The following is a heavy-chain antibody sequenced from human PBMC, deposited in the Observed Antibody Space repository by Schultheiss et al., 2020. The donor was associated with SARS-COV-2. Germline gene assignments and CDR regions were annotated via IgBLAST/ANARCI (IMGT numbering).Heavy chain of an antibody. CDR2: ISWNSGSI. Sequence: GGSLRLSFAASGFTFDDYAMHWVRQAPGKGLEWVSGISWNSGSIGYADSVKGRFTISRDNAKNSLYLQMNSLRAEDTALYYCAKDTGGIAVAGHFGYWGQGTLVTVSS. CDR3: AKDTGGIAVAGHFGY. CDR1: GFTFDDYA. J-gene: IGHJ4*02. D-gene: IGHD6-19*01. V-gene: IGHV3-9*01.